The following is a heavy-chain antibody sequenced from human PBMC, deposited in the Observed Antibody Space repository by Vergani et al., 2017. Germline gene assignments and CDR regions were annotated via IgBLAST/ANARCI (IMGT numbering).Heavy chain of an antibody. CDR2: INPSGGHT. CDR1: GYTSSTYY. D-gene: IGHD3-9*01. Sequence: QVQVVQPGAEVKKSGASVKVSCKTSGYTSSTYYMHWVRQAPGQGLEWMGIINPSGGHTNYAQKFQGRVTMTRDTSTSTVYMELSSLRSEDTAIYYCARGDYGILSGYRYWGQGTLVTVSA. J-gene: IGHJ4*02. CDR3: ARGDYGILSGYRY. V-gene: IGHV1-46*03.